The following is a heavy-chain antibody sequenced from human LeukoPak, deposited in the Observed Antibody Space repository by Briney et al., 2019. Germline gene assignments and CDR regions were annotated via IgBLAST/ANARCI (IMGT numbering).Heavy chain of an antibody. CDR3: ARERYCSGGSCYSLIGNYYYYYGMDV. CDR1: GDSVSSNSAA. CDR2: TYYRSKWYN. J-gene: IGHJ6*02. D-gene: IGHD2-15*01. Sequence: SQTLSLTCALSGDSVSSNSAAWNWIRQSPSRGLEWLGRTYYRSKWYNDYAVSVRSRITINPDTSKNQFSLQLNSVTPEDTAVYYCARERYCSGGSCYSLIGNYYYYYGMDVWGQGTTVTVSS. V-gene: IGHV6-1*01.